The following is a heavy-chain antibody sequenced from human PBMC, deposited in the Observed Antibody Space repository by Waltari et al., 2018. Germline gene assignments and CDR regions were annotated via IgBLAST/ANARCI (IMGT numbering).Heavy chain of an antibody. CDR3: VRDNRDGYNYYHGFDP. V-gene: IGHV4-59*01. Sequence: QVQLQESGPGLVKPSETLSLTCTVSGGSISSYYWSWIRQPPGKGLEWIGYIYYSGSTNYNPSLKSRVTISVDTSKNQFSLKLSSVTAADTAVYYCVRDNRDGYNYYHGFDPWGQGTLVTVSS. CDR1: GGSISSYY. D-gene: IGHD5-12*01. CDR2: IYYSGST. J-gene: IGHJ5*02.